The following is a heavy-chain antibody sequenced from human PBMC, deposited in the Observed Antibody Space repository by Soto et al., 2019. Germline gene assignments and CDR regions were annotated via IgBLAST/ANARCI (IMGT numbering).Heavy chain of an antibody. CDR3: ARIQKYYYDSSGYDYYYYGMDV. CDR1: GFSLSTSGMC. V-gene: IGHV2-70*01. Sequence: SGPTLVNPTQTLTLTCTFSGFSLSTSGMCVSWIRQPPGKALEWLALIDWDDDKYYSTSLKTRLTISKDTSKNQVVLTMTNMDPVDTATYYCARIQKYYYDSSGYDYYYYGMDVWGQGTTVIVS. D-gene: IGHD3-22*01. CDR2: IDWDDDK. J-gene: IGHJ6*02.